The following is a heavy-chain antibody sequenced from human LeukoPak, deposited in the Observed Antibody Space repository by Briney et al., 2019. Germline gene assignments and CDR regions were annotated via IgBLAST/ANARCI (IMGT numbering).Heavy chain of an antibody. CDR1: GGSFSSYY. D-gene: IGHD1-7*01. CDR2: INHSRRT. J-gene: IGHJ5*01. V-gene: IGHV4-34*01. Sequence: PSETLSLTCAVFGGSFSSYYWSWIRQTPGKGLEWIGEINHSRRTNYNPSLKSRVTLSVDTSKNQFSLKMSSVTAADTAVYYCARPYYSGTYWFDSWGQGTLVTVSS. CDR3: ARPYYSGTYWFDS.